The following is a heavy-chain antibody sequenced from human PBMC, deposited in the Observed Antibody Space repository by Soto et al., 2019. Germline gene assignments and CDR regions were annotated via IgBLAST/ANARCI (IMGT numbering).Heavy chain of an antibody. CDR3: ARGRPWELYDY. D-gene: IGHD1-26*01. V-gene: IGHV4-59*12. CDR2: IYYSGST. CDR1: GGSISSYY. J-gene: IGHJ4*02. Sequence: PSETLSLTCTVSGGSISSYYWSWIRQPPGKGLEWIGYIYYSGSTNYNPSLKSRVTISVDTSKNQFSLKLSSVTAADTAVYYCARGRPWELYDYWGQGTLVTVSS.